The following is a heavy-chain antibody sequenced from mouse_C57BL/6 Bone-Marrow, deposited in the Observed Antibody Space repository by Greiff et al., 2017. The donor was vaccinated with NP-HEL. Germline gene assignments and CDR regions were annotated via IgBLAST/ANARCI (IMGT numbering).Heavy chain of an antibody. CDR1: EYEFPSHD. V-gene: IGHV5-2*01. Sequence: DVMLVESGGGLVQPGESLKLSCESNEYEFPSHDMSWVRKTPEKRLELVAAITSDGGSTSYPDTMERRFIISRDNTKKTLYLQMSSLRSEDTALDYCASAMITTYYFDYWGQGTTLTVSS. CDR2: ITSDGGST. J-gene: IGHJ2*01. D-gene: IGHD2-4*01. CDR3: ASAMITTYYFDY.